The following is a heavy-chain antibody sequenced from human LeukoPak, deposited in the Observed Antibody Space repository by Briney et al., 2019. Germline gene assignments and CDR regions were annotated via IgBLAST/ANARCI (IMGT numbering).Heavy chain of an antibody. Sequence: ASVKVSCKASGYTFTSYGISWVRQAPGQGIEWMGWISAYNGNTNYAQKLQGRVTMTTDTSSSTAYMELRSLRSDDTAVYYCSLIAAAGYFDPWGQGTLVTVSS. J-gene: IGHJ5*02. CDR2: ISAYNGNT. V-gene: IGHV1-18*04. D-gene: IGHD6-13*01. CDR3: SLIAAAGYFDP. CDR1: GYTFTSYG.